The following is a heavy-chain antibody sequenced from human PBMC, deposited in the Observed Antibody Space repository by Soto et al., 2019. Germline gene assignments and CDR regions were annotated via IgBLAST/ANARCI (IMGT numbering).Heavy chain of an antibody. CDR1: GYTFTSYD. D-gene: IGHD3-3*01. J-gene: IGHJ6*02. Sequence: VSVKVSCKASGYTFTSYDINWVRQATGQGLEWMGWMNPNSGNTGYAQKLQGRVTMTTDTSTSTAYMELRSLRSDDTAVYYCARAVYYDFWSGYSGAYYYGMDVWGQGTTVTVSS. CDR2: MNPNSGNT. CDR3: ARAVYYDFWSGYSGAYYYGMDV. V-gene: IGHV1-8*01.